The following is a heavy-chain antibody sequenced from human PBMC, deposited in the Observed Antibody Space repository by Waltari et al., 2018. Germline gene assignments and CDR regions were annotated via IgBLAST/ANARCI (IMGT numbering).Heavy chain of an antibody. CDR3: ATELDTAMFGYYFDY. J-gene: IGHJ4*02. CDR2: INAGNGNT. CDR1: GYTLTSYA. D-gene: IGHD5-18*01. V-gene: IGHV1-3*01. Sequence: QVQLVQSGAEVKKPGASVKVSCKASGYTLTSYAMHWVRQAPGQRLEWMGWINAGNGNTKYSQKFQGRVTMNEDTSTDTAYMGLSSLRSEDTAVYYCATELDTAMFGYYFDYWGQGTLVTVSS.